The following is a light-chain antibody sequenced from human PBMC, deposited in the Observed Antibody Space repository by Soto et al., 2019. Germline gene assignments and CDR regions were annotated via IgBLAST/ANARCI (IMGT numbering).Light chain of an antibody. Sequence: EIVLTQSPGTLSLSPGERATISCRASQNVGNNYLAWFQQTPGQAPRHLIFHASSRATGIPDRFSGSGAGTAFTLTIKRLEPDDFTVYYCEQYAYSPLTFGGGTKVEF. CDR2: HAS. J-gene: IGKJ4*01. V-gene: IGKV3-20*01. CDR1: QNVGNNY. CDR3: EQYAYSPLT.